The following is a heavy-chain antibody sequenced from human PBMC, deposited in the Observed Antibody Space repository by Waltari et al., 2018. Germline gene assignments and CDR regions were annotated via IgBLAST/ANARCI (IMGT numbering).Heavy chain of an antibody. J-gene: IGHJ4*02. CDR1: GFNFSSYW. Sequence: EVQLVESGGGLVQPGGSLRLSCAASGFNFSSYWMSWVRQAPGKGLEWVANIKQDGSEKYYVDSVKGRFTISRDNAKNSLYLQMNSLRAEDTAVYYCARVYSSGWYRDFDYWGQGTLVTVSS. D-gene: IGHD6-19*01. V-gene: IGHV3-7*01. CDR3: ARVYSSGWYRDFDY. CDR2: IKQDGSEK.